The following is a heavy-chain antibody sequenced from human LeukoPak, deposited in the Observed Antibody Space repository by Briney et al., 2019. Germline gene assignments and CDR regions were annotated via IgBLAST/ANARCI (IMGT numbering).Heavy chain of an antibody. CDR2: INPNSGGT. CDR1: GYTFTGYY. D-gene: IGHD3/OR15-3a*01. Sequence: WASVKVSCKASGYTFTGYYMHWVRQAPGQGLEWMGWINPNSGGTNYAQKFQGRVTITADKSTSTAYMELSSLRSEDTAVYYCARDRGLDYGFDYWGQGTLVTVSS. J-gene: IGHJ4*02. V-gene: IGHV1-2*02. CDR3: ARDRGLDYGFDY.